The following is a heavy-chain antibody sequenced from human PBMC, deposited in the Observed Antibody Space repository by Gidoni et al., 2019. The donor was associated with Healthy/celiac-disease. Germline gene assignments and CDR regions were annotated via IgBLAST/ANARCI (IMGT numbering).Heavy chain of an antibody. CDR2: IYPGDSDT. CDR1: GYSFTSYW. Sequence: EVQLVQSGAEVKKPGESLQISWKGSGYSFTSYWIGWVRQMPGKGLEWMGIIYPGDSDTRYSPSFQGQVTISADKSISTAYLQWSSLKASDTAMYYCATNYYDSSGYYGFDYWGQGTLVTVSS. J-gene: IGHJ4*02. V-gene: IGHV5-51*01. CDR3: ATNYYDSSGYYGFDY. D-gene: IGHD3-22*01.